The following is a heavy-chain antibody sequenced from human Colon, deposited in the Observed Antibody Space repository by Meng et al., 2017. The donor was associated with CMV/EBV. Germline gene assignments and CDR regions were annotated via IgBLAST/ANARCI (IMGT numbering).Heavy chain of an antibody. J-gene: IGHJ4*02. CDR2: FSYSGGT. CDR3: ARDPYDFWSGAPF. Sequence: SETLSLTCTASGGSVSSSGYSKNYYWDWFRQPPGKGLEWLGSFSYSGGTNCNSSLRSRLTISADTSKNQFSLNMTSVTAADTAVYYCARDPYDFWSGAPFWGQGTLVTVSS. D-gene: IGHD3-3*01. CDR1: GGSVSSSGYSKNYY. V-gene: IGHV4-39*07.